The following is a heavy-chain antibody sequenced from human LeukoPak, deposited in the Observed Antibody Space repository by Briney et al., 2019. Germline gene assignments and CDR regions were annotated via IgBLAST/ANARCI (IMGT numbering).Heavy chain of an antibody. CDR1: GGSFSGYY. CDR2: INHSGST. Sequence: SETLSLTCAVYGGSFSGYYWSWIRQPPGKGLEWIGEINHSGSTNYNPSLKSRVTISVDTSKNQFSLKLSSVTAADTAVYYCASRIAAAPFDPWGQGTLVTVSS. V-gene: IGHV4-34*01. CDR3: ASRIAAAPFDP. J-gene: IGHJ5*02. D-gene: IGHD6-13*01.